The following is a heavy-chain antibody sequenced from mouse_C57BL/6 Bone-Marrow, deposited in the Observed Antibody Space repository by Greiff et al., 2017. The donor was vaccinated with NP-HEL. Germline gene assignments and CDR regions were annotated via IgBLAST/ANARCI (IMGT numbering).Heavy chain of an antibody. CDR1: GYTFTSYW. V-gene: IGHV1-5*01. CDR2: IYPGNSDT. Sequence: EVQLQESGTVLARPGASVKMSCKTSGYTFTSYWMHWVKQRPGQGLEWIGAIYPGNSDTSYNQKFKGKAKLTAVTSASTAYMELSSLTNEDSAVYYCNSRGIYGNYGGYWGQGTTLTVSS. D-gene: IGHD2-1*01. J-gene: IGHJ2*01. CDR3: NSRGIYGNYGGY.